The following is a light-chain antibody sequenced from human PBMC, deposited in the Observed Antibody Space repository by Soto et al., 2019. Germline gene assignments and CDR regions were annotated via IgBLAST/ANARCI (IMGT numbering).Light chain of an antibody. J-gene: IGKJ1*01. Sequence: DIQMTQSPLTLSESVGDRVTITCRASQTISRWLAWYQQKPGKAPKLLIYRASSLESGVPSRFSGSGSGTELTLTIRSLQSDDSSTYYCQQYQTWTFGQGTKVEVK. V-gene: IGKV1-5*03. CDR2: RAS. CDR3: QQYQTWT. CDR1: QTISRW.